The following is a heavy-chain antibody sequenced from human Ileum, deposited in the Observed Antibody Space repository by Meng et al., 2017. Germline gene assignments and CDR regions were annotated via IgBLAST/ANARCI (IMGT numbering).Heavy chain of an antibody. CDR1: GGSLRGYY. CDR2: INHSGGT. D-gene: IGHD1-26*01. Sequence: QVQLQESCPGLVKPSGTLSLNWDVYGGSLRGYYWSWIRQPPGKGLEWIGEINHSGGTNYNPSLKSRVTISVDTSKNQFSLKLSSVTAADTAVYYCARVVGRPGDYWGQGTLVTVSS. CDR3: ARVVGRPGDY. V-gene: IGHV4-34*01. J-gene: IGHJ4*02.